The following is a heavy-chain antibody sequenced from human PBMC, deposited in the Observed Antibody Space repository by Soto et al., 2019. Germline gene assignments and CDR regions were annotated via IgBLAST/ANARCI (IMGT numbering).Heavy chain of an antibody. CDR2: ISWNSGSI. J-gene: IGHJ6*02. Sequence: GGSLRLSCAASGFTFDDYAMHWVRQAPGKGLEWVSGISWNSGSIGYADSVKGRFTISRDNAKNSLYLQMNSLRAEDTALYYCAKDRGSNYYHYYGMDVWGQGTTVTVS. CDR3: AKDRGSNYYHYYGMDV. V-gene: IGHV3-9*01. D-gene: IGHD6-13*01. CDR1: GFTFDDYA.